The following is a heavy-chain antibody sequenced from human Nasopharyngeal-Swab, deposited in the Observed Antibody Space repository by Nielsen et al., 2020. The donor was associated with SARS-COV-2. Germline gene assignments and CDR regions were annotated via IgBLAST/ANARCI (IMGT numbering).Heavy chain of an antibody. Sequence: GESLKISCKGSGYSFTTYWIGWVRQMPGKGLEWMGIIYPGDSNTRYSTSFQGQVTISVDKYSSTAYLQWSSLKASDTAIYYCARRMRPMGHDYFGMDVWGQGTTVTVSS. CDR1: GYSFTTYW. CDR2: IYPGDSNT. V-gene: IGHV5-51*01. CDR3: ARRMRPMGHDYFGMDV. D-gene: IGHD1-26*01. J-gene: IGHJ6*02.